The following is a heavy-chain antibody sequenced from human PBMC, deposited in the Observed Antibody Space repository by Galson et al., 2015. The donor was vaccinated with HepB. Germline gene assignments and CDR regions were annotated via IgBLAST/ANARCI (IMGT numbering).Heavy chain of an antibody. Sequence: SVKVSCKASGYTFTGQYVHWLRQAPGQGLEWMGWMNPKSGGTNYAQTFQGRVTMTRDMSTNTAYMDLTSLKSDDTAVDYCARALHTAVPVRGAFDDWGQGTIVTVSS. CDR2: MNPKSGGT. V-gene: IGHV1-2*02. J-gene: IGHJ3*01. CDR1: GYTFTGQY. CDR3: ARALHTAVPVRGAFDD. D-gene: IGHD5-18*01.